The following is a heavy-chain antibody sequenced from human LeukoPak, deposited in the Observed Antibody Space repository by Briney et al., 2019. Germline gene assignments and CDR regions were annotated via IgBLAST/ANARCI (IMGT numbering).Heavy chain of an antibody. CDR1: GFTFSSYW. Sequence: PGGSLRLSCAASGFTFSSYWMSWVRQAPGKGLELVANIKQDGSEKYYVDSVKGRFTISRDNAKNSLYLQMNSLRAEDTAVYYCARAYDFWSGYHSYYFDYWGQGTLVTVSS. D-gene: IGHD3-3*01. CDR2: IKQDGSEK. V-gene: IGHV3-7*01. J-gene: IGHJ4*02. CDR3: ARAYDFWSGYHSYYFDY.